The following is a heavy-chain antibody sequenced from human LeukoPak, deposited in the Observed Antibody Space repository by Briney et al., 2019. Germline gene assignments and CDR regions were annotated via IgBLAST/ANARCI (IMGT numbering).Heavy chain of an antibody. CDR3: ARGPTYYYDSSGYYYVVLQKPLDY. CDR2: ISSSSSYI. J-gene: IGHJ4*02. D-gene: IGHD3-22*01. CDR1: GFTFSSYS. Sequence: PGGSLRLSCAASGFTFSSYSMNWVRQAPGKGLEWVSSISSSSSYIYYADSVKGRFTISRHNAKNSLYLQMNSLRAEDTAVYYCARGPTYYYDSSGYYYVVLQKPLDYWGQGNLVTVSS. V-gene: IGHV3-21*01.